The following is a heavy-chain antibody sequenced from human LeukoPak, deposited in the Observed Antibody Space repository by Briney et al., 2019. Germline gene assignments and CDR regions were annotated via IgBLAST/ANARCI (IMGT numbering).Heavy chain of an antibody. CDR3: ARDRRDIVVVPARLHWFDP. CDR1: GYTFTGYY. D-gene: IGHD2-2*01. J-gene: IGHJ5*02. Sequence: GASVKVSCKASGYTFTGYYMHWVRQAPGQGLEWMGWINPNSGSTNYAQKLQGRVTMTTDTSTSTAYMELRSLRSDDTAVYYCARDRRDIVVVPARLHWFDPWGQGTLVTVSS. CDR2: INPNSGST. V-gene: IGHV1-2*02.